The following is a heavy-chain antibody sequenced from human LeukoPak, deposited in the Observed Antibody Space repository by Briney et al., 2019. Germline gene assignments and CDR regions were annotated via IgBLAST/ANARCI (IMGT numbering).Heavy chain of an antibody. V-gene: IGHV3-30*03. CDR3: ARGSARMRGAFDI. Sequence: GGSLRLSCAVSGFTFNTFGIHWVRQTPNKGLEWVALISYDGTNKYYADSVKGRFTISRDNSKNTLYLQMNSLRAEDTAVYYCARGSARMRGAFDIWGQGTMVTVSS. CDR1: GFTFNTFG. CDR2: ISYDGTNK. D-gene: IGHD6-25*01. J-gene: IGHJ3*02.